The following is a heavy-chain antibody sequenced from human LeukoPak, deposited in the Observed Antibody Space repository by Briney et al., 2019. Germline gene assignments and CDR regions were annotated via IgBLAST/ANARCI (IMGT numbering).Heavy chain of an antibody. CDR2: IRYDGSNK. J-gene: IGHJ5*02. Sequence: GGSLRLSCAASGFTFSSYAMHWVRQAPGKGLEWVAFIRYDGSNKYYADSVKGRFTISRDNSKNTLYLQMNSLRAEDTAVYYCAKDLQPRVPGCSWFDPWGQGTLVTVSS. D-gene: IGHD2-2*01. CDR1: GFTFSSYA. CDR3: AKDLQPRVPGCSWFDP. V-gene: IGHV3-30*02.